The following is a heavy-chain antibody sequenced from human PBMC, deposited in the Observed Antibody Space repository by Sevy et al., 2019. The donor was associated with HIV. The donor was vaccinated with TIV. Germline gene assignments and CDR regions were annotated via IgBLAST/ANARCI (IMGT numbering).Heavy chain of an antibody. D-gene: IGHD2-15*01. CDR2: IKSKSEGGTA. J-gene: IGHJ1*01. CDR3: TTGGSRFQR. CDR1: GFTFSNAW. V-gene: IGHV3-15*01. Sequence: GGSLRLSCEGSGFTFSNAWMNWVRQARGKGLEWVGHIKSKSEGGTAAYNTPVNGRFTISRDDSKNTLYLQMNTLKIEDTAVYYCTTGGSRFQRWGQGSLVTVSS.